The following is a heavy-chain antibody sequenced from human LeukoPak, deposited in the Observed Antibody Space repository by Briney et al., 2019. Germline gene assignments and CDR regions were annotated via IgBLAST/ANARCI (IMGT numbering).Heavy chain of an antibody. J-gene: IGHJ6*03. D-gene: IGHD1-26*01. CDR1: GFTFNNAW. Sequence: PGGSLRLSCAASGFTFNNAWVSWVRQAPGKGLEWVGRIKSKTDGGTIDYAAPVKGRFTISRDDSKNTLYLQMNSLKTEDTAVYYCTTVFSENYYYYYMDVWGKGTTVTISS. CDR3: TTVFSENYYYYYMDV. CDR2: IKSKTDGGTI. V-gene: IGHV3-15*01.